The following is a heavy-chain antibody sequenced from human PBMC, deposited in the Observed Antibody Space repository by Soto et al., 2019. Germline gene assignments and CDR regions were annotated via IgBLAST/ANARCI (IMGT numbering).Heavy chain of an antibody. CDR3: ARSQFDYIWGTSGYFDS. CDR2: IYPGDSDT. J-gene: IGHJ4*02. Sequence: GESLKISCKGYVYSFATHWVSWVRHMPGKGLEWMGIIYPGDSDTRYSPSFQGQVTISADESITTAYLQWTSLKASDTAIYYCARSQFDYIWGTSGYFDSWGQGTLVTVSS. D-gene: IGHD3-16*01. V-gene: IGHV5-51*01. CDR1: VYSFATHW.